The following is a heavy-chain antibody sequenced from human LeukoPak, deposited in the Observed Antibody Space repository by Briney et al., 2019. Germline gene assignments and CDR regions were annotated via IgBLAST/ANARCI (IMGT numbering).Heavy chain of an antibody. V-gene: IGHV1-2*02. CDR1: GYTFTRYG. CDR3: ARGLKFYLQQLNWFDP. D-gene: IGHD6-13*01. Sequence: ASVKVSCKASGYTFTRYGISWVRQAPGQGLEWMGWISAYSGGTNYAQKFQGRVTMTRDTSISTAYMELSRLRSDDTAVYYCARGLKFYLQQLNWFDPWGQGTLVTVSS. CDR2: ISAYSGGT. J-gene: IGHJ5*02.